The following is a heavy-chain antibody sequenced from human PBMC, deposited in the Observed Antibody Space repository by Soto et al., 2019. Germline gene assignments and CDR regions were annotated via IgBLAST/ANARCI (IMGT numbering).Heavy chain of an antibody. CDR1: GGSISSYY. J-gene: IGHJ3*02. D-gene: IGHD3-10*01. V-gene: IGHV4-59*01. CDR3: AGLKPEPSYGSGFDI. CDR2: IYYSGST. Sequence: SETLSLTCTVSGGSISSYYWSWIRQPPGKGLEWIGYIYYSGSTNYNPSLKSRVTISVDTSKNQFSLKLSSVTAADTAVYYCAGLKPEPSYGSGFDIWGQGTMVTVSS.